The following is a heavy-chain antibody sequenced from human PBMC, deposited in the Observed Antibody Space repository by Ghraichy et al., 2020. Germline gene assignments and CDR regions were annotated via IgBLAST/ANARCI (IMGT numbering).Heavy chain of an antibody. V-gene: IGHV3-9*01. CDR1: GFTFDHYA. CDR2: ISWNSASV. Sequence: SLRLSCAASGFTFDHYAMHWVRQAPGKGLEWVSGISWNSASVGYADSVKGRFTISRDNAKNSLYLQMNSLRGEDTALYFCAKSSAVTTNYYYYYGIDVWGQGTTVTVSS. D-gene: IGHD4-17*01. J-gene: IGHJ6*02. CDR3: AKSSAVTTNYYYYYGIDV.